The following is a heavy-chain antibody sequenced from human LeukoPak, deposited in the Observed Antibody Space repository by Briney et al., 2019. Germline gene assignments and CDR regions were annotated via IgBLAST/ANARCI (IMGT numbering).Heavy chain of an antibody. J-gene: IGHJ5*02. CDR1: GGSFSGYY. D-gene: IGHD1-26*01. CDR3: ASGTTEWELCNWFDP. CDR2: INHSGST. V-gene: IGHV4-34*01. Sequence: SETLSLTCAVYGGSFSGYYWSWIRQPPGKGLEWIGEINHSGSTNYNPSLKSRVTISVDTSKNQFSLKLSSVTAADTAVYYCASGTTEWELCNWFDPWGQGTLVTVSS.